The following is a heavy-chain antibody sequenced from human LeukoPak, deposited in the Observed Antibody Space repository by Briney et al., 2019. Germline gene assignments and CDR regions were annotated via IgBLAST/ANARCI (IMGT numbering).Heavy chain of an antibody. CDR1: GFTFSSYG. J-gene: IGHJ6*03. D-gene: IGHD5-18*01. Sequence: PGGSLRLSCAASGFTFSSYGMSWVRQAPGKGLEWVAVISYGGSSEYYADSVRGRFTISRDNSKNTLYLQMNSLRAEDTAVYYCAREGSYDPWEYYYYYVDVWGKGTTVIVSS. V-gene: IGHV3-30*03. CDR2: ISYGGSSE. CDR3: AREGSYDPWEYYYYYVDV.